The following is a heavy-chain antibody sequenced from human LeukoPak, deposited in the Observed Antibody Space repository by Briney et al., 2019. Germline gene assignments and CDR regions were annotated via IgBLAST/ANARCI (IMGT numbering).Heavy chain of an antibody. CDR2: ITSSSSYT. CDR3: ARDLVGCSSNSCYRWFDP. J-gene: IGHJ5*02. CDR1: GFTFSTYN. Sequence: GGSLRLSCAASGFTFSTYNMNWVRQAPGKGLEWVSSITSSSSYTFYADSVRGRFTISRDNAKNSLYLQMSSLRAEDTAIYYCARDLVGCSSNSCYRWFDPWGQGTLVTVSS. V-gene: IGHV3-21*01. D-gene: IGHD2-2*02.